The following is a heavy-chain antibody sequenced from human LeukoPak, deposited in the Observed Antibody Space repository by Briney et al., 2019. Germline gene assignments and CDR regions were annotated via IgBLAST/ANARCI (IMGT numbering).Heavy chain of an antibody. CDR1: GGSISDYY. CDR2: IYHSGST. V-gene: IGHV4-59*08. CDR3: ARHRDSEVVTPASMDWIDP. D-gene: IGHD2-2*01. J-gene: IGHJ5*02. Sequence: PSETLSLTCTVSGGSISDYYWSWIRQPPGKRLEWIGYIYHSGSTNYKSSLKSRVTISVDTSKNQVSLKLSSVTAADTAVYYCARHRDSEVVTPASMDWIDPWGQGTLVTVSS.